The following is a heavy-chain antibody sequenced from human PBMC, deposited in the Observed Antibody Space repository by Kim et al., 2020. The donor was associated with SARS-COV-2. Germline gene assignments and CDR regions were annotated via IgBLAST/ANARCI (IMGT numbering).Heavy chain of an antibody. Sequence: SGPTLVNPTQTLTLTCTFSGFSLSTSGVGVGWIRQPPGKALEWLALIYWDDDKRYSPSLKSRLTITKDTSKNQVVLTMTNMDPVDTATYYCAHSPIRLAATPEGYWYFDLWGRGTLVTVSS. V-gene: IGHV2-5*02. CDR1: GFSLSTSGVG. D-gene: IGHD2-15*01. CDR2: IYWDDDK. J-gene: IGHJ2*01. CDR3: AHSPIRLAATPEGYWYFDL.